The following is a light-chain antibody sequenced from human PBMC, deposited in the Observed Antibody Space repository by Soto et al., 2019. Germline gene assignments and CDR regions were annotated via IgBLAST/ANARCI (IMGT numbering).Light chain of an antibody. CDR3: LQYNTYSAT. CDR2: GAS. J-gene: IGKJ1*01. CDR1: QGITSY. V-gene: IGKV1-13*02. Sequence: AIQLTQSPSSLSASVGDSVTITCRASQGITSYLAWYQQKPGKAPNLLIYGASSLESGVPSRFSGSGSGTEFTLTINSLQPDDFATYYCLQYNTYSATFGQGTKVDI.